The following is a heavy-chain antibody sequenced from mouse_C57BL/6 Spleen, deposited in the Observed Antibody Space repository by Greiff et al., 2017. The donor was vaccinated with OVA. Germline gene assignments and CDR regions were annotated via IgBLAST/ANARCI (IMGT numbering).Heavy chain of an antibody. J-gene: IGHJ4*01. V-gene: IGHV1-82*01. CDR3: APTVVATDYAMDY. Sequence: QVQLKESGPELVKPGASVKISCKASGYAFSSSWMNWVKQRPGKGLEWIGRIYPGDGDTNYNGKFKGKATLTADKSSSTAYMQLSSLTSEDSAVYFCAPTVVATDYAMDYWGQGTSVTVSS. D-gene: IGHD1-1*01. CDR2: IYPGDGDT. CDR1: GYAFSSSW.